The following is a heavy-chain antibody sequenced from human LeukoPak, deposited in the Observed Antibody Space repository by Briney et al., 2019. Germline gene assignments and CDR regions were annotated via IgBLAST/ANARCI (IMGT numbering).Heavy chain of an antibody. CDR2: INHSGST. V-gene: IGHV4-34*01. J-gene: IGHJ6*03. Sequence: SETLSLTCTVSGGSISSYYWSWIRQPPGKGLEWIGEINHSGSTNYNPSLKSRVTISVDTSKNQFSLKLSSVTAADTAVYYCARFYGSGSYHPLYYYYYYMDVWGKGTTVTISS. CDR3: ARFYGSGSYHPLYYYYYYMDV. CDR1: GGSISSYY. D-gene: IGHD3-10*01.